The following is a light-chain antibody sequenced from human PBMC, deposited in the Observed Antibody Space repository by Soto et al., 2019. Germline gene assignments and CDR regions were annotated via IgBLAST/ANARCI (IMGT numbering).Light chain of an antibody. CDR2: DAS. V-gene: IGKV3-11*01. CDR3: QQRSNWPPLT. CDR1: QSVSSY. Sequence: EIVLTQPPATLSLSPGERATLSCRASQSVSSYLAWYQQKPGQAPRLPIYDASNRATGIPARFSGSGSGTDFTLTISSLEPEDFAVYYCQQRSNWPPLTFGGGTKVDIK. J-gene: IGKJ4*01.